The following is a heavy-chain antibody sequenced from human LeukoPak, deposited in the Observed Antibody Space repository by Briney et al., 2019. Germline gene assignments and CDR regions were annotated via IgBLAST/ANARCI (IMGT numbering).Heavy chain of an antibody. CDR3: AGHRKPTNWNERAVDY. V-gene: IGHV4-34*01. CDR2: NSHSGST. CDR1: GGSLTGYY. Sequence: PSETLSLTCGVYGGSLTGYYWSWIRQPPGKGLEWIGENSHSGSTNYSPSLKSRVTISVDTSKNLFSLKLTSVTAADSGLFYCAGHRKPTNWNERAVDYWGQGTLVTVPS. D-gene: IGHD1-20*01. J-gene: IGHJ4*02.